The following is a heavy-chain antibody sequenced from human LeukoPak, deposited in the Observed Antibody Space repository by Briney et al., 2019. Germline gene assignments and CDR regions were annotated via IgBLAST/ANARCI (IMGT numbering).Heavy chain of an antibody. V-gene: IGHV1-69*13. Sequence: SVKVSCTASGGTFSSYAISWVREAPGQGLEWMGGIIPIFGIATYAQKFQGRVTITADESTSTAYMELSSLRSEDTAVYYCATYGDYRDFDYWGQGTLVTVSS. CDR2: IIPIFGIA. J-gene: IGHJ4*02. CDR3: ATYGDYRDFDY. D-gene: IGHD4-17*01. CDR1: GGTFSSYA.